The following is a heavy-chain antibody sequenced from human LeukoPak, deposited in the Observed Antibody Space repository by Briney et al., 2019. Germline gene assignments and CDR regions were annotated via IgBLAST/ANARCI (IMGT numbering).Heavy chain of an antibody. V-gene: IGHV3-64*01. D-gene: IGHD1-26*01. CDR1: GFTFSSYA. CDR2: ISSNGGST. CDR3: ARDLGATRVY. Sequence: PGGSLRLSCAASGFTFSSYAMHWVRQAPGKGLEYVSAISSNGGSTYYANSVKGRFTISRDNSKNTLYLQMGSLRAEDMAVYYCARDLGATRVYWGQGTLVTVSS. J-gene: IGHJ4*02.